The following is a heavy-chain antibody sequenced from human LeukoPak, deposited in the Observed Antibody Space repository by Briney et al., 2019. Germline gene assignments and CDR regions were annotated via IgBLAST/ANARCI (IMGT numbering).Heavy chain of an antibody. V-gene: IGHV1-69*13. CDR3: ARDPQYCSSTSCYTSPPYYYYGMDV. Sequence: SVKVSCKASGYTFTSYYMHWVRQAPGQGLEWMGGIIPIFGTANYAQKFQGRVTITADESTSTAYMELSSPRSEDTAVYYCARDPQYCSSTSCYTSPPYYYYGMDVWGQGTTVTVSS. D-gene: IGHD2-2*02. CDR1: GYTFTSYY. CDR2: IIPIFGTA. J-gene: IGHJ6*02.